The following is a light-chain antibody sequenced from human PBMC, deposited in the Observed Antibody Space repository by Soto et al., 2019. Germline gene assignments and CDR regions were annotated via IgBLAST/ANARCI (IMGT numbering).Light chain of an antibody. CDR2: GAS. Sequence: EIVLTQSPGTLTLSPGERATLSCRASQSVSSSYLAWYQQKPGQAPRLLIYGASSRATGIPDRFSGSGSGTDFTLTISRLESEDLAVYYCQQYGSSHMWTFGQGTKVDIK. CDR1: QSVSSSY. CDR3: QQYGSSHMWT. J-gene: IGKJ1*01. V-gene: IGKV3-20*01.